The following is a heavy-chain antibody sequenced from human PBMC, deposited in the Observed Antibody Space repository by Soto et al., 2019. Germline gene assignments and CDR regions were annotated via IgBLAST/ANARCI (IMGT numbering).Heavy chain of an antibody. D-gene: IGHD5-12*01. CDR3: ARQDGYALYYFDS. Sequence: KNSGESLKISCKGSGYSFNNYWIGWVRQMPGKGLEWMGIIYPGDSDTRYSPSFRGQVTISADKSISSAYLQWSSLRASDTAMYYCARQDGYALYYFDSWGQGTLVTVSS. CDR1: GYSFNNYW. CDR2: IYPGDSDT. V-gene: IGHV5-51*01. J-gene: IGHJ4*02.